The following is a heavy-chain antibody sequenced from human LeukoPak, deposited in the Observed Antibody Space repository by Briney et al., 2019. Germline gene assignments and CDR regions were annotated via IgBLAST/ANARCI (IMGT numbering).Heavy chain of an antibody. CDR3: ARVSYDFWSGRNNYFDY. CDR2: ISAYNGNT. J-gene: IGHJ4*02. V-gene: IGHV1-18*01. CDR1: GYTFTSYG. Sequence: ASVKVSCKASGYTFTSYGISWVRQAPGQGLEWMGWISAYNGNTNYAQKLQGRVTMTTDTSTSTAYMELRSLRSDDTAVYYCARVSYDFWSGRNNYFDYWGQGTLVTVSS. D-gene: IGHD3-3*01.